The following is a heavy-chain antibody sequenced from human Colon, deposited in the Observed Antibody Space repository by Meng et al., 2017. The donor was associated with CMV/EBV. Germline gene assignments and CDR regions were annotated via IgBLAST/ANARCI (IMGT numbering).Heavy chain of an antibody. CDR3: ARVGADTALTFDH. D-gene: IGHD5-18*01. V-gene: IGHV3-53*01. Sequence: LTLTCTFSGFSLSTSGMCVSWVRQAPGRGLQWVSVLQTAGSTYYADAVKGRFIISRDNSKNTVYLQMNRVTAEDAAVYYCARVGADTALTFDHWGQGTLVTVSS. CDR2: LQTAGST. CDR1: GFSLSTSGMC. J-gene: IGHJ4*02.